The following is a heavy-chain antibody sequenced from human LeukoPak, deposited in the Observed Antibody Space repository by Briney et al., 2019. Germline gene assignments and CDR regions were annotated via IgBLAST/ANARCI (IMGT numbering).Heavy chain of an antibody. J-gene: IGHJ5*02. D-gene: IGHD4-17*01. CDR3: ARNDVDYGDYWFDP. CDR2: ISAYNGNT. CDR1: GGTFSSYA. V-gene: IGHV1-18*01. Sequence: ASVKVSCKASGGTFSSYAISWVRQAPGQGLEWMGWISAYNGNTNYAQKLQGRVTMTTDTSTSTAYMELRSLRSDDTAVYYCARNDVDYGDYWFDPWGQGTLVTVSS.